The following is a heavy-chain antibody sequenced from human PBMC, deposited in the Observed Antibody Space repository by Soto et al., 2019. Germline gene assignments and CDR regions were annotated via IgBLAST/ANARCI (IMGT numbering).Heavy chain of an antibody. D-gene: IGHD1-26*01. CDR3: AKSMEVVTRSCPDR. V-gene: IGHV3-23*01. CDR2: ISASGGDA. CDR1: GFTFSSYW. J-gene: IGHJ5*02. Sequence: GGSLRLSCAASGFTFSSYWMHWVRQAPGKGLEWVSSISASGGDAYFADSVKGRFSISRDNSENTLFLQMNSLRAEDTAVYYCAKSMEVVTRSCPDRWGQGTLVTVSS.